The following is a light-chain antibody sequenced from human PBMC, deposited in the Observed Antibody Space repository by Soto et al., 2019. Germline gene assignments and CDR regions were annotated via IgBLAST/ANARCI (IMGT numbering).Light chain of an antibody. CDR3: SSYAGSYTLV. CDR2: EVS. J-gene: IGLJ2*01. V-gene: IGLV2-8*01. CDR1: SSDVGGYNY. Sequence: HSALTQPPSASGSPGQSVTISCTGTSSDVGGYNYVSWYQQYPGKAPKLMLYEVSKRPSGVPDRFSGSKSGNTASLTVSGLQAEDEADYYCSSYAGSYTLVFGGGTKVTVL.